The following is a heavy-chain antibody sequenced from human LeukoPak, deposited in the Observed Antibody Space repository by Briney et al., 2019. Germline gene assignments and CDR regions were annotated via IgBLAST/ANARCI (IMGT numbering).Heavy chain of an antibody. Sequence: SETLSLTCTVSGGSISSGSYYWSWIRQPAGKGLEWIGRIYTSGSTNYNPSLKSRVTISVDTSKNQFSLKLSSVTAADTAVYYCAREFQYYYDSSGSGGIDIWGQGTMVTVSS. CDR3: AREFQYYYDSSGSGGIDI. CDR1: GGSISSGSYY. CDR2: IYTSGST. V-gene: IGHV4-61*02. J-gene: IGHJ3*02. D-gene: IGHD3-22*01.